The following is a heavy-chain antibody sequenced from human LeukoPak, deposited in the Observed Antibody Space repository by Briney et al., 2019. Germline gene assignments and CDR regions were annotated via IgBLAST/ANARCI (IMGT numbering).Heavy chain of an antibody. V-gene: IGHV4-39*07. J-gene: IGHJ4*02. D-gene: IGHD5-12*01. Sequence: PSETLSLTCTVSGGSTSSSSHYWGWIRQPPGKGLEWIGSIYYGGSTYYNPSLKSRVTISVDTSKNQFSLKLSSVTAADTAVYYCARAGGYLLYFDSWGQGTLATVSS. CDR3: ARAGGYLLYFDS. CDR1: GGSTSSSSHY. CDR2: IYYGGST.